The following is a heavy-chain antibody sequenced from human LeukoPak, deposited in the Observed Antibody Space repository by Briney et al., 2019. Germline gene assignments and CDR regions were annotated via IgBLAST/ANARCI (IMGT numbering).Heavy chain of an antibody. J-gene: IGHJ4*02. CDR3: ASDFNYYGSGSYYKGPFDY. D-gene: IGHD3-10*01. CDR1: GFTFSSYW. V-gene: IGHV3-7*01. CDR2: VKQDGSEK. Sequence: GGSLRLSCAASGFTFSSYWMGWVRQAPGKGLEWVANVKQDGSEKYYVDSVKGRFTISRDNAKNSLYLQMNSLRAEDTAVYYCASDFNYYGSGSYYKGPFDYWGQGTLVTVSS.